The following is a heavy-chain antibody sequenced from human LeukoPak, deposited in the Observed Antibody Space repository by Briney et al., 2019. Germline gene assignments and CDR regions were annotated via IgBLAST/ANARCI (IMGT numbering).Heavy chain of an antibody. V-gene: IGHV1-2*02. D-gene: IGHD3-3*01. J-gene: IGHJ4*02. Sequence: ASVKVSCKASGYTFTGYYMHWVRQAPGQGLEWMGWINPNSGGTTYAQSFQGRVTMTRDTSISTAYMELSSLRSDDTAVYYCARDLTRVWSGYFPYWGQGTLVTVSS. CDR3: ARDLTRVWSGYFPY. CDR2: INPNSGGT. CDR1: GYTFTGYY.